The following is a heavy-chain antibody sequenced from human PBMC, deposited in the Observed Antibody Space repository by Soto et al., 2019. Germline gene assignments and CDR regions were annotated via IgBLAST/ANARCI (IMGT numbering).Heavy chain of an antibody. Sequence: SETLSLTCTVSGGSISSGGYYWSWIRQHPGKGLEWIGYIYYSGSTYYNPSLKSRVTISVDTSKNQFSLKLSSVTAADTAVYYCARDXGWGGGYYYRRSYGMDVWGQGTTVTVSS. CDR2: IYYSGST. V-gene: IGHV4-31*03. J-gene: IGHJ6*02. D-gene: IGHD3-22*01. CDR3: ARDXGWGGGYYYRRSYGMDV. CDR1: GGSISSGGYY.